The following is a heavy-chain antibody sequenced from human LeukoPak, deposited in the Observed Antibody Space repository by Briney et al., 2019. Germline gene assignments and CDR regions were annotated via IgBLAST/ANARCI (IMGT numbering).Heavy chain of an antibody. CDR3: ARDPGDTAVAGTFDY. Sequence: GGSLRLSCAASGFTFDDYGMSWVRQAPGKGLEWVSGITWNGGSTVYADSVKGRFTISRDNAKNSLYLQMNSLRAEDTALYYCARDPGDTAVAGTFDYWGQGTLVTVSS. D-gene: IGHD6-19*01. CDR2: ITWNGGST. V-gene: IGHV3-20*04. J-gene: IGHJ4*02. CDR1: GFTFDDYG.